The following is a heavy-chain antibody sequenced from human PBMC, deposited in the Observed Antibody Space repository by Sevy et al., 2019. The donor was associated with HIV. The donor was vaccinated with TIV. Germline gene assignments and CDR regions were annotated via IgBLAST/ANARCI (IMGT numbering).Heavy chain of an antibody. D-gene: IGHD1-1*01. CDR1: GGTFSSYA. Sequence: SGKVSCKASGGTFSSYAISWVRQAPGQGLEWMGGIIPIFGTANYAQKFQGRVTITADKSTSTAYMELSSLRSEDTAVYYCARNEMEPYYYYYYIDVWGKGTTVTVSS. CDR3: ARNEMEPYYYYYYIDV. J-gene: IGHJ6*03. CDR2: IIPIFGTA. V-gene: IGHV1-69*06.